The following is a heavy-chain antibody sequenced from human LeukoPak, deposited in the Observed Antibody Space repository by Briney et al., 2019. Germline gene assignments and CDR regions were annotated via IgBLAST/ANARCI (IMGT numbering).Heavy chain of an antibody. D-gene: IGHD1-26*01. CDR3: ARVGSGATREAAFDI. CDR2: IGSSGSHI. CDR1: GFSFSTYS. Sequence: GGSLRLSCAASGFSFSTYSMNWVRQAPGKGLEWVSIIGSSGSHIYYADSMRGRFTISRDNAKNSLFLQMNSLRAADTAVYYCARVGSGATREAAFDIWGQGTMVTVSS. V-gene: IGHV3-21*01. J-gene: IGHJ3*02.